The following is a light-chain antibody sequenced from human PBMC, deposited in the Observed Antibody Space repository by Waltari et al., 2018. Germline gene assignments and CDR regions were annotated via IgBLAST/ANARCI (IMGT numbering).Light chain of an antibody. CDR2: WAS. CDR1: ASVLSSSNNENY. J-gene: IGKJ2*01. CDR3: QQYYSTPQT. Sequence: DIVMTQSPDSLAVSLGERATINCRSSASVLSSSNNENYLAWYQQKPGQPPNLLIYWASTRESGVPDRFSGSGSGTDFTLTISSLQAEDVAVYYCQQYYSTPQTFGQGTKLEIK. V-gene: IGKV4-1*01.